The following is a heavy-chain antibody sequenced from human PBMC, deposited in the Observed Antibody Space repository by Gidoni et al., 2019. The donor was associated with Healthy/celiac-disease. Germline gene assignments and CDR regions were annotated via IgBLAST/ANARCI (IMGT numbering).Heavy chain of an antibody. CDR1: GFNFSSYA. CDR2: ISGSGGST. J-gene: IGHJ4*02. D-gene: IGHD3-9*01. CDR3: AKDHYDILTGYLK. V-gene: IGHV3-23*01. Sequence: EVQLLESGVGLVQPGGSLRLSCAASGFNFSSYAMSWVRQAPGKGLEWVSAISGSGGSTYYADSVKGRFTISRDNSKNTLYLKMNSLRAEDTAVYYCAKDHYDILTGYLKWGQGTLVTVSS.